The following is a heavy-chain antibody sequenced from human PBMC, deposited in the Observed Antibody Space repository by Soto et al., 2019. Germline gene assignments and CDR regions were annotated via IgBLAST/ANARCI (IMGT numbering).Heavy chain of an antibody. Sequence: SETLSLTCAVYGGSFSGYYWSWIRQPPGKGLEWIGEINHSGSTNYNPSLKSRVTISVDTSKNQFSLKLSSVTAADTAVYYCAGMPRYNWNDWGGYWGQGTLVTVSS. CDR3: AGMPRYNWNDWGGY. J-gene: IGHJ4*02. CDR1: GGSFSGYY. D-gene: IGHD1-20*01. CDR2: INHSGST. V-gene: IGHV4-34*01.